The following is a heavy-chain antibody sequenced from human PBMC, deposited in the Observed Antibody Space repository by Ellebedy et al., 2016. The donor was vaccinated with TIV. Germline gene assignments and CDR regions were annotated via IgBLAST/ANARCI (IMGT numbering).Heavy chain of an antibody. CDR2: INPSGGST. CDR1: GYTFTSYY. Sequence: AASVKVSCKASGYTFTSYYMHWVRQAPGQGLEWMGIINPSGGSTSYAQKFQGRVTMTRDTSTSTVYMELSSLRSEDTAVYYCAREVFRTNYYDSSGYSEYFQHWGQGTLVTVSS. CDR3: AREVFRTNYYDSSGYSEYFQH. J-gene: IGHJ1*01. D-gene: IGHD3-22*01. V-gene: IGHV1-46*01.